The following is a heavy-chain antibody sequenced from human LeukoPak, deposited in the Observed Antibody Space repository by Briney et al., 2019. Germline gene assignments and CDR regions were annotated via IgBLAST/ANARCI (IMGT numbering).Heavy chain of an antibody. CDR1: GGSISSTSYY. J-gene: IGHJ4*02. CDR3: ARRRQLAPFDY. V-gene: IGHV4-39*01. Sequence: SETLSLTCTVSGGSISSTSYYWDWIRQPPGKGLEWIGSIYYSGSTYSNPSLNSRVTISVDTSKSQFSLKLSSVTAADTAVYYCARRRQLAPFDYWGQGTLVTVSS. D-gene: IGHD6-6*01. CDR2: IYYSGST.